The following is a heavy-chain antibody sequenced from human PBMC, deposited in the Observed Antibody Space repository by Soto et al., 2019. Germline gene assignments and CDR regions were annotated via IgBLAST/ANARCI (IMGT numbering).Heavy chain of an antibody. CDR3: ARRVWDIEVVAAATRGAFDM. CDR2: ISSRAATI. J-gene: IGHJ3*02. CDR1: GFTLRNYE. Sequence: VQLVESGGDLVQPGGSLRLSCAGSGFTLRNYEMNWVRQAPGKGLQLISYISSRAATIYYADFVKGRFTISRDHAENSLYLQMNSLTVEDTAIYYCARRVWDIEVVAAATRGAFDMWGQGTMVTVSS. D-gene: IGHD2-15*01. V-gene: IGHV3-48*03.